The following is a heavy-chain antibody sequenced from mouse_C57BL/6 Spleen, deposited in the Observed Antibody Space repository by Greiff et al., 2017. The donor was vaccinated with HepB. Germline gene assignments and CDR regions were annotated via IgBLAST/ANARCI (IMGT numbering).Heavy chain of an antibody. D-gene: IGHD3-2*02. CDR3: ARREDSSGPKYYAMDY. V-gene: IGHV1-53*01. CDR1: GYTFTSYW. J-gene: IGHJ4*01. Sequence: QVQLQQPGTELVKPGASVKLSCKASGYTFTSYWMHWVKQRPGQGLEWIGNINPSNGGTNYNEKFKSKATLTVDKSSSTAYMQLSSLTSEDSAVYYCARREDSSGPKYYAMDYWGQGTSVTVSS. CDR2: INPSNGGT.